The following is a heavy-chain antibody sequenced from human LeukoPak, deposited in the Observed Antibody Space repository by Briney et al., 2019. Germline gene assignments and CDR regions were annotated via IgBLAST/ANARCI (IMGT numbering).Heavy chain of an antibody. V-gene: IGHV4-59*01. CDR2: IYYSGST. Sequence: PSETLSLTCTVSGGSISSYYWSWIRQPPGKGLEWIGYIYYSGSTNYNPSLKSRVTISVDTSKNQLSLKLSSVTAADTAVYYCARATAADYYYMDVWGKGTTVTVSS. D-gene: IGHD6-13*01. J-gene: IGHJ6*03. CDR1: GGSISSYY. CDR3: ARATAADYYYMDV.